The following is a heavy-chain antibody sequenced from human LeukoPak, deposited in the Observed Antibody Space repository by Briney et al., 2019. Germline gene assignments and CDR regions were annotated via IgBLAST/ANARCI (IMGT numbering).Heavy chain of an antibody. CDR1: GGSISSSSYY. Sequence: PSETLSLTCTVSGGSISSSSYYWGWIRQPPGKGLEWIGSIYYGGSTYYNPSLKSRVTISVDTSKNQFSLKLSSVTAADTAVYYCAREGIAAAGANWFDPWGQGTLVTVSS. J-gene: IGHJ5*02. D-gene: IGHD6-13*01. CDR3: AREGIAAAGANWFDP. CDR2: IYYGGST. V-gene: IGHV4-39*07.